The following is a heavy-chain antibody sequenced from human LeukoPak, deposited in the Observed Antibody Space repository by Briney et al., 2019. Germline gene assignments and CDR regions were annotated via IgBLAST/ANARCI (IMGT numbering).Heavy chain of an antibody. V-gene: IGHV1-2*02. D-gene: IGHD2-15*01. CDR1: GYTVTGYF. J-gene: IGHJ4*02. CDR2: INPNTGGT. Sequence: ASVKVSCKASGYTVTGYFIHWVRKPPGQGLEWMGWINPNTGGTIYAQKFQGRVTMTRDTSISTAYMDLTRLTSDDTAVYYCARPSLGSGATPSNYWGRGTLVTVSS. CDR3: ARPSLGSGATPSNY.